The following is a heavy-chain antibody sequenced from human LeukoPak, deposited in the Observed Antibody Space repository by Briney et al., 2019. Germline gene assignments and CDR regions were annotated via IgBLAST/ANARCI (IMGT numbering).Heavy chain of an antibody. J-gene: IGHJ4*02. D-gene: IGHD3-10*01. CDR3: ARVGGGDY. Sequence: GGSLRLSCAASGFPFSSYTMDWVRQAPGKGLEWVSSISSSSSYIYYADSVKGRFTISRDNAKNSLYLQMNSLRAEDTAVYYCARVGGGDYWGQGTLVTVSS. V-gene: IGHV3-21*01. CDR1: GFPFSSYT. CDR2: ISSSSSYI.